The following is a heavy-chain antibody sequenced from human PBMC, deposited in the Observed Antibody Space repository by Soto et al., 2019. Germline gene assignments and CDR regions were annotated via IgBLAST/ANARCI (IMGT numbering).Heavy chain of an antibody. D-gene: IGHD1-26*01. CDR2: INAGNGNT. J-gene: IGHJ4*02. V-gene: IGHV1-3*01. Sequence: ASVKVSCKVSGYTLTELSMHWVRQAPGKGLEWMGWINAGNGNTKYSQKFQGRVTFTRDTSASTAYMELSSLRSEDTAVYYCARVRGSYDYWGQGTLVTVSS. CDR1: GYTLTELS. CDR3: ARVRGSYDY.